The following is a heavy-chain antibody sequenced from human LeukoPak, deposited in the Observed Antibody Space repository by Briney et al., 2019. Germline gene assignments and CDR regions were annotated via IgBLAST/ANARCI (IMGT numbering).Heavy chain of an antibody. CDR2: IYYSWST. CDR3: ARDGNSGKAFDI. D-gene: IGHD5-18*01. J-gene: IGHJ3*02. Sequence: SETLSLTCTVSGDSISSYYWSWVRQPPGQGLEWNGYIYYSWSTNYNPSLKSRVTISVDTSKNQFSLKLSSVTAAGTAVYYCARDGNSGKAFDIWGQETMVTVSS. CDR1: GDSISSYY. V-gene: IGHV4-59*01.